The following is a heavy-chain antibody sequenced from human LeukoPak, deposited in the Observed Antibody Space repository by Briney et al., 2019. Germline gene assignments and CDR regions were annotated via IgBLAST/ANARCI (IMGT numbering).Heavy chain of an antibody. CDR2: IYYSGST. J-gene: IGHJ5*02. Sequence: PSETLSLTCTVSGGSISSYYWSWVRQPPGKGLEWIGYIYYSGSTNYNPSLKSRVTISVDTSKNQFSLKLSSVTAADTAVYYCARDVRIGYCSGGSCPLNWFGPWGQGTLVTVSS. CDR1: GGSISSYY. V-gene: IGHV4-59*12. D-gene: IGHD2-15*01. CDR3: ARDVRIGYCSGGSCPLNWFGP.